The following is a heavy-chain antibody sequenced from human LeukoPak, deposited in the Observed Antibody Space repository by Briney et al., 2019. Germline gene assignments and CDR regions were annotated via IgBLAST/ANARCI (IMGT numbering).Heavy chain of an antibody. D-gene: IGHD5-18*01. CDR1: GGSISSSSYY. V-gene: IGHV4-39*01. CDR2: IYYSGST. CDR3: ARHLEGGYSYGIPGWFDP. J-gene: IGHJ5*02. Sequence: PSETLSLTCTVSGGSISSSSYYWGWIRQPPGKGLEWIGSIYYSGSTYYNPSLKSRVTISVDTSKNQFSLKLSSVTAADTAVYYCARHLEGGYSYGIPGWFDPWGQGTLATVSS.